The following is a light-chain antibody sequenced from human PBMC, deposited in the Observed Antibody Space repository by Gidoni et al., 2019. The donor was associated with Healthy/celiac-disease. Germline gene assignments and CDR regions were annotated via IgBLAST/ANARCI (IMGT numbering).Light chain of an antibody. CDR3: QQYYSYPPHT. V-gene: IGKV1-8*01. Sequence: AIRMTQPPSSFSASTGDRVTITCRASQGISSYLAWYQQKPGKAPKLLIYAASTLQSGVPSRFSGSGAGTDFTLTISCMQSEEFATYYCQQYYSYPPHTFGQGTKLEIK. CDR2: AAS. J-gene: IGKJ2*01. CDR1: QGISSY.